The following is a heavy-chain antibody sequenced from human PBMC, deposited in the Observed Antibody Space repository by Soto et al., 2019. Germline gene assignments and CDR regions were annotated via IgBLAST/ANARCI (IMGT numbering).Heavy chain of an antibody. Sequence: GGSLRLSCVVSGTTFRNHWMTWVRQAPGKGMEWVANIKGDGSERYYADSVKGRFSISRDNTQNLLYLQMNNLRADDTAVYFCASGSPVQPYQRFLDDWGQGTLVNGS. CDR3: ASGSPVQPYQRFLDD. D-gene: IGHD2-2*01. CDR1: GTTFRNHW. V-gene: IGHV3-7*02. CDR2: IKGDGSER. J-gene: IGHJ4*02.